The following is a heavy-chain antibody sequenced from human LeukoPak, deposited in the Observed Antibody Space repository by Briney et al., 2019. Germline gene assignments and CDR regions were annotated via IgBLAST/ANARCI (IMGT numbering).Heavy chain of an antibody. V-gene: IGHV6-1*01. Sequence: SQTLSLTCAISGDSVSSNSAAGNWIRQSPSRGLEWLGRTYYRSSWYNDYAVSVKSRIAIDPDTSKNQFSLQLNSVTPEDTAVYYCARDRWSYYFDYWGQGALVTVSS. CDR2: TYYRSSWYN. D-gene: IGHD6-13*01. CDR3: ARDRWSYYFDY. J-gene: IGHJ4*02. CDR1: GDSVSSNSAA.